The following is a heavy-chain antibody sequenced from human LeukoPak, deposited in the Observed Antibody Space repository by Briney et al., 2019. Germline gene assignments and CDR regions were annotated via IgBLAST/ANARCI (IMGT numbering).Heavy chain of an antibody. CDR3: ARDCNSGNCYSDS. D-gene: IGHD2/OR15-2a*01. Sequence: GASMKVSCKASGYTFTTYGISWVRQAPGQGLEWMGWINTYNGNANSAQKFQDRVTMTRDTSTSTAYMDLRRLRSDDTAVYYCARDCNSGNCYSDSWGQGTLVTVSS. V-gene: IGHV1-18*01. CDR2: INTYNGNA. CDR1: GYTFTTYG. J-gene: IGHJ4*02.